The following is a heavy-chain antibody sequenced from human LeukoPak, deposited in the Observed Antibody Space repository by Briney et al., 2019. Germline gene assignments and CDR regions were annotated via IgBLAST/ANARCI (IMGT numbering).Heavy chain of an antibody. CDR1: GYFFTNYW. V-gene: IGHV5-51*01. Sequence: GESLKISCKGSGYFFTNYWIAWVRQMPGKGLECIGIIYPGDSDTKYSPSFQGQVTISADKSISTAYLQWSSLKASDTAMYYCARDAVAGTLDAFDIWGQGTMVTVSS. J-gene: IGHJ3*02. CDR3: ARDAVAGTLDAFDI. D-gene: IGHD6-19*01. CDR2: IYPGDSDT.